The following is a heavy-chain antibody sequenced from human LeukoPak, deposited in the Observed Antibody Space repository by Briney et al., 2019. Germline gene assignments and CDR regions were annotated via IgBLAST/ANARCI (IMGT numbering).Heavy chain of an antibody. Sequence: ASVKVSCKASGYTFTSYDINWVRQATGQGLGWMGWMNPNSGNTGYAQKFQGRVTMTRNTSISTAYMELSSLRSEDTAVYYCARGPYYDFWSGYYYYFDYWGQGTLVTVSS. V-gene: IGHV1-8*01. CDR3: ARGPYYDFWSGYYYYFDY. CDR1: GYTFTSYD. J-gene: IGHJ4*02. CDR2: MNPNSGNT. D-gene: IGHD3-3*01.